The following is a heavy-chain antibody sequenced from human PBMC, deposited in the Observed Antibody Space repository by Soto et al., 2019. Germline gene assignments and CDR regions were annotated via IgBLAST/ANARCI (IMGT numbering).Heavy chain of an antibody. D-gene: IGHD2-21*02. CDR2: IDPSDSYT. CDR1: GYSFTSYW. CDR3: ARHVRAYCGGDCYYDAFDI. V-gene: IGHV5-10-1*01. J-gene: IGHJ3*02. Sequence: GESLKISCKGSGYSFTSYWISWVRQMPGKGLEWMGRIDPSDSYTNYSPSFQGHVTISADKSISTAYLQWSSLKASDTAMYYCARHVRAYCGGDCYYDAFDIWGQGTMVTVS.